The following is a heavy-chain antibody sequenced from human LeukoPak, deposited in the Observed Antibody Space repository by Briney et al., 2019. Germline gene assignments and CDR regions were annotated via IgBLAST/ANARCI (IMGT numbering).Heavy chain of an antibody. D-gene: IGHD3-3*01. CDR3: ARFGSGYYGMDV. CDR2: VYSGGST. Sequence: SQTLSLTCTVSGGSISSGGYYWSWIRQHPGRGLEWIGYVYSGGSTFYNAPLQSRVTISVDTSKNQFSLKLNSVTAADTAVYYCARFGSGYYGMDVWGQGTTVTVSS. V-gene: IGHV4-31*03. J-gene: IGHJ6*02. CDR1: GGSISSGGYY.